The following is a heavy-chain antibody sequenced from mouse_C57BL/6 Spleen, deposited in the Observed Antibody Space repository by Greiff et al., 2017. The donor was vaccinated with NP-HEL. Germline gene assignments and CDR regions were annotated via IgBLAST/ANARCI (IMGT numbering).Heavy chain of an antibody. CDR2: ISYDGSN. V-gene: IGHV3-6*01. D-gene: IGHD1-1*01. Sequence: EVKLMESGPGLVKPSQSLSLTCSVTGYSITSGYYWNWIRQFPGNKLEWMGYISYDGSNNYNPSLKNRISITRDTSKNQFFLKLNSVTTEDTATYYCARDTTVVATDYFDYWGQGTTLTVSS. J-gene: IGHJ2*01. CDR3: ARDTTVVATDYFDY. CDR1: GYSITSGYY.